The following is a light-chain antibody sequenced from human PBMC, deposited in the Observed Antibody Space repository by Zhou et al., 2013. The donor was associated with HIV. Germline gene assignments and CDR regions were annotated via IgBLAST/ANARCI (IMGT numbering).Light chain of an antibody. Sequence: EIVLTQSPGTLSLSPGERATLSCRASQSVSSNYLGWYQQKPGQAPRLLIYGASSRATGIPDRFSGSGSGTDFTLTISRLEPEDYAVYYCQHYVTSPITFGQGTRLEIK. CDR2: GAS. V-gene: IGKV3-20*01. CDR3: QHYVTSPIT. J-gene: IGKJ5*01. CDR1: QSVSSNY.